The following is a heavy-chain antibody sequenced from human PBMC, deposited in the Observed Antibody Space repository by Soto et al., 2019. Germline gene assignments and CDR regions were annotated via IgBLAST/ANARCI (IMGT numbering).Heavy chain of an antibody. V-gene: IGHV3-23*01. Sequence: EVQLLESGGGLVQPGESLTLSCAASGFTFSGSAMNWVRQAPGKGLEWVSAIGDNGLSTYYADSVKGRFTISRDNSKNMLYLQLNSLRAHDSAVYYCATYPQTRMTSEFWGQGALVTVST. CDR3: ATYPQTRMTSEF. CDR1: GFTFSGSA. D-gene: IGHD4-17*01. J-gene: IGHJ4*02. CDR2: IGDNGLST.